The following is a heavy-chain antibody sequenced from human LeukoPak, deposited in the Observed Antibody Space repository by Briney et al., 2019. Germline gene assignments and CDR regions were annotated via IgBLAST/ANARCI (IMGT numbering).Heavy chain of an antibody. D-gene: IGHD1-14*01. CDR1: GYSFTTYW. CDR2: IYPGGSDT. J-gene: IGHJ4*02. CDR3: ARRDTTWLLDY. V-gene: IGHV5-51*01. Sequence: GESLKISCKGSGYSFTTYWIGWVRQMPGKGLEWMGIIYPGGSDTRYSPSFQGQVTISADKSITTAYLQWSSLKASDTAVYYCARRDTTWLLDYWGQGTLVTVSS.